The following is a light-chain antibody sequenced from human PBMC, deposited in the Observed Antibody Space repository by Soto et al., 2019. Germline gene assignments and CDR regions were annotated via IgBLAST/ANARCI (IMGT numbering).Light chain of an antibody. CDR2: DAS. J-gene: IGKJ3*01. CDR1: QSINRY. CDR3: QQSSSTPRT. Sequence: DIRMTQSPSSLPASVGDRVTITCRASQSINRYLNWYQHKPGKAPKLLIYDASSLQSGVPSRFSGSGSGTDFTLTISSLQPEDFATYYCQQSSSTPRTFGPGTKVDIK. V-gene: IGKV1-39*01.